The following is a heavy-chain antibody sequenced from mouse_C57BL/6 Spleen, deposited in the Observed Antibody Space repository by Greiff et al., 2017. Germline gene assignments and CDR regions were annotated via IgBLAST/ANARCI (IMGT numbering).Heavy chain of an antibody. D-gene: IGHD3-2*02. J-gene: IGHJ4*01. V-gene: IGHV14-1*01. CDR2: IDPEDGDT. CDR1: GFNIKDYY. CDR3: TTEIQTAQALYYAMDY. Sequence: VQLQQSGAELVRPGASVKLSCTASGFNIKDYYMHWVKQRPEQGLEWIGRIDPEDGDTEYAPKFQGKATMTADTSSNTAYLQLSSLTSEDTAVYYCTTEIQTAQALYYAMDYWGQGTSVTVSS.